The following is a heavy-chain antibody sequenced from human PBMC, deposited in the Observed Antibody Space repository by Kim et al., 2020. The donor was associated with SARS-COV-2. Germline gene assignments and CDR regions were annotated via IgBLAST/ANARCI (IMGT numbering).Heavy chain of an antibody. J-gene: IGHJ4*02. CDR3: ASLSTGYVWDNFGY. CDR1: GFTFSSYW. V-gene: IGHV3-74*01. D-gene: IGHD3-16*01. CDR2: VNSDGSST. Sequence: GGSLRLSCVASGFTFSSYWMHWVRQAPGKGLVWVSRVNSDGSSTSYADSVKGRFTISRDNARNTLYLQMNSLRAEDTAVYYCASLSTGYVWDNFGYCGQGALRSVSS.